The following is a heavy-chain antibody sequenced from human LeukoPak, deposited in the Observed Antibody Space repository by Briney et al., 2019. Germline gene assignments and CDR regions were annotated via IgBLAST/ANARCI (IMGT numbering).Heavy chain of an antibody. CDR2: ISGSGGTT. Sequence: GGSLRLSCADSGFAFGSYAMSWVRQAPGGGLEWVSAISGSGGTTYYADSVKGRFTISRDNSKNTLYLQMNSLRAEDTAVYYCAKCRHYYDSSGYFANEYFQHWGQGTLVTVSS. D-gene: IGHD3-22*01. J-gene: IGHJ1*01. CDR3: AKCRHYYDSSGYFANEYFQH. V-gene: IGHV3-23*01. CDR1: GFAFGSYA.